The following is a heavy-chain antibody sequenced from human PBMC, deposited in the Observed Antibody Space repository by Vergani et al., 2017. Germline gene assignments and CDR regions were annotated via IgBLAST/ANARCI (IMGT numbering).Heavy chain of an antibody. V-gene: IGHV4-59*02. CDR1: GVSVTDYN. Sequence: QAQLQESGPGLVKPSETLSLTCHVFGVSVTDYNCNWIRQAPGKGLEWIGSLSTTGGATHAGHNPSLKSRVSISVDTSKSQFSLRLPSVTAADSAIYYCAGDTHSWQRADRWGQGLLVSVSS. CDR2: LSTTGGA. CDR3: AGDTHSWQRADR. D-gene: IGHD6-13*01. J-gene: IGHJ5*02.